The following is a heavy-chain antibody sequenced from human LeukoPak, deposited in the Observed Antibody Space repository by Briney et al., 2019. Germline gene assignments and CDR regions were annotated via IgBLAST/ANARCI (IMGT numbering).Heavy chain of an antibody. CDR1: RFTFSTYS. J-gene: IGHJ6*02. D-gene: IGHD7-27*01. Sequence: PGGSMRLSCAASRFTFSTYSMIWVRQAPGKGLEWVSYISSSSSLIYYAYAVKGGFIISRDNAKNSLYLQMNSLRAEDTAVYYCARSPPISWGVDVWGQGTTVTVSS. CDR3: ARSPPISWGVDV. V-gene: IGHV3-48*04. CDR2: ISSSSSLI.